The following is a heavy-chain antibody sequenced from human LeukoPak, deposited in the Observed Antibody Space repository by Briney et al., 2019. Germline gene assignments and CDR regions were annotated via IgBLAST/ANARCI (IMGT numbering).Heavy chain of an antibody. CDR2: INHSGST. V-gene: IGHV4-34*01. Sequence: SETLSLTCAVYGGSFSGYYWSCIRQPPGKGLEWIGEINHSGSTNYNPSLKSRVTISVDTSKNQFSLKLSSVTAADTAVYYCARGRYYYDLKNWFDPWGQGTLVTVSS. J-gene: IGHJ5*02. D-gene: IGHD3-22*01. CDR1: GGSFSGYY. CDR3: ARGRYYYDLKNWFDP.